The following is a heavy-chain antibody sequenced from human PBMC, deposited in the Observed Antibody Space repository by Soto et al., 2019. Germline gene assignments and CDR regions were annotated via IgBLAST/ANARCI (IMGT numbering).Heavy chain of an antibody. J-gene: IGHJ4*02. CDR3: ARDPVIWLQFPPDY. CDR1: GFTFSSYG. D-gene: IGHD5-12*01. CDR2: IWYDGSNK. Sequence: QVQLVESGGGVVQPGRSLRLSCAASGFTFSSYGMHWVRQAPGKGLEWVAVIWYDGSNKYYADSVKGRFTISRDNSKNTLYLQMNSLRAEDTAVYYCARDPVIWLQFPPDYWGQGTLVTVSS. V-gene: IGHV3-33*01.